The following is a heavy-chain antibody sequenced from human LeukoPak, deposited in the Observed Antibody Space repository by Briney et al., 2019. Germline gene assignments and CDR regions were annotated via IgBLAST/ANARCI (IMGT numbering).Heavy chain of an antibody. CDR3: AKNLWFGEFDAFDI. D-gene: IGHD3-10*01. CDR2: ISYDGSNK. Sequence: SGGSLRLSCAASGFTFSSYGMHWVRQAPGKGLEWVAVISYDGSNKYYADSVKGRFTISRDNSKNTLYLQMNSLRAEDTAVYYCAKNLWFGEFDAFDIWGQGTMVTVSS. V-gene: IGHV3-30*18. J-gene: IGHJ3*02. CDR1: GFTFSSYG.